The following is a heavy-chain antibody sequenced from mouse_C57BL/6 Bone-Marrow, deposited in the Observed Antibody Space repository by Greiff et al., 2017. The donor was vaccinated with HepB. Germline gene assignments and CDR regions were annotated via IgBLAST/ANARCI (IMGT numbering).Heavy chain of an antibody. Sequence: EADGGLVQPKGSLKLSCAASGFSFNTYAMNWVRQAPGKGLEWVARIRSKSNNYATYYADSVKDRFTISRDDSESMLYLQMNNLKTEDTAMYYCLSYSNYGVYAMDYWGQGTSVTVSS. V-gene: IGHV10-1*01. CDR3: LSYSNYGVYAMDY. CDR2: IRSKSNNYAT. J-gene: IGHJ4*01. D-gene: IGHD2-5*01. CDR1: GFSFNTYA.